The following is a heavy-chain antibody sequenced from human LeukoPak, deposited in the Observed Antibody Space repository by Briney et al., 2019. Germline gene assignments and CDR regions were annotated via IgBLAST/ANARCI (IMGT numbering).Heavy chain of an antibody. V-gene: IGHV4-38-2*02. J-gene: IGHJ4*02. D-gene: IGHD1/OR15-1a*01. CDR3: ARDRNNFDY. CDR2: IYHSGST. CDR1: GYSISSGYY. Sequence: SETLSVTCAVSGYSISSGYYWGWIRQPPGKGLEWIGSIYHSGSTYYNPSLKSRVTISVDTSKNQFSLKLSSVTAADTAVYYCARDRNNFDYWGQGTLVTVSS.